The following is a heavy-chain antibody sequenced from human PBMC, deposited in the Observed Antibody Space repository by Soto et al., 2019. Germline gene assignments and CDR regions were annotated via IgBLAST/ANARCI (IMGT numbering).Heavy chain of an antibody. CDR2: IYYSGST. CDR1: GGSISSSSYY. CDR3: ARAARIAARRFDP. Sequence: SETLSLTCTVSGGSISSSSYYWGWIRQPPGKGLEWIGSIYYSGSTYYNPSLKSRVTISVDTSKNQFSLKLSSVTAADTAVYYCARAARIAARRFDPWGQGTLVTVSS. V-gene: IGHV4-39*01. J-gene: IGHJ5*02. D-gene: IGHD6-6*01.